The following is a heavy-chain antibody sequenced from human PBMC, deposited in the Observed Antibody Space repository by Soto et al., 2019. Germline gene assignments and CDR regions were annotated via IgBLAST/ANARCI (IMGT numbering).Heavy chain of an antibody. D-gene: IGHD4-17*01. CDR1: GGSISSGGYY. Sequence: QVQLQESGPGLVKPSQTLSLTCTVSGGSISSGGYYWSWIRQHPGKGLEWIGYIYYSGSPYYNPSLKTRVTITVDTSKNQFSLKLSSVTAAATAVYYCAREPHDYGDYYYYGMDVWGQGTTVTVSS. J-gene: IGHJ6*02. V-gene: IGHV4-31*03. CDR3: AREPHDYGDYYYYGMDV. CDR2: IYYSGSP.